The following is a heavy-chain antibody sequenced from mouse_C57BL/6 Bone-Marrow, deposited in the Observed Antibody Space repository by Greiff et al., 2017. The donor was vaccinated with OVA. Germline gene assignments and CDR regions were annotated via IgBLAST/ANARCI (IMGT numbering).Heavy chain of an antibody. D-gene: IGHD1-1*01. J-gene: IGHJ1*03. CDR3: TILYYGSSYGYFDV. CDR2: IDPEDGDT. Sequence: VQLQQSGAELVRPGASVKLSCTASGFNIKDYYMHWVKQRPEQGLEWIGRIDPEDGDTEYAPKFQGKATMTADTSSNTAYLQLSSLTSEDTAVYYCTILYYGSSYGYFDVWGTGTTVTVSS. CDR1: GFNIKDYY. V-gene: IGHV14-1*01.